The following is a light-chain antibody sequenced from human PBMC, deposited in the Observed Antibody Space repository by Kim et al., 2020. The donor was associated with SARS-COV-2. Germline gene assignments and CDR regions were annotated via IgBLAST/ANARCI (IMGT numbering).Light chain of an antibody. CDR3: QQSYRT. J-gene: IGKJ2*01. CDR1: QSISTY. Sequence: DIQMTQSPASLSASVGDRVTITCRASQSISTYLNWYQQKPGKAPKLLIYGASNLTSGVPSRFSGSGSGTDFTLTISTLQPEDFGTYYCQQSYRTFGPGTKLEIK. V-gene: IGKV1-39*01. CDR2: GAS.